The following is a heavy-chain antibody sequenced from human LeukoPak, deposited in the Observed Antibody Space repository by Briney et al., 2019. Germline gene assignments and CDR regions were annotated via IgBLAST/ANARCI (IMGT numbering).Heavy chain of an antibody. CDR3: AKIPYSSGLVQNWFDP. D-gene: IGHD6-19*01. V-gene: IGHV3-23*01. J-gene: IGHJ5*02. CDR1: GFTFGTYA. CDR2: ISGSGGST. Sequence: PGGSLRLSCAASGFTFGTYAMSWVRQAPGKGLEWISAISGSGGSTYYADSVKGRFTISRDNSKNTLYLQMNSLRAEDTAVYYCAKIPYSSGLVQNWFDPWGQGTLVTVSS.